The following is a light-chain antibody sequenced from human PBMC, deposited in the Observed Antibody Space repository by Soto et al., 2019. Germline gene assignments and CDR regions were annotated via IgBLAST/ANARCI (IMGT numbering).Light chain of an antibody. CDR3: QQYDSYWT. J-gene: IGKJ1*01. Sequence: DIQMTQSPSTLSASVGDRVTITCRASQSISSWLAWYQQKPGKAPKLLIYKASSSESGVPSRFSGSGSGTEFTLTINSLQPDDFATYYCQQYDSYWTFGQGTKVEIK. CDR1: QSISSW. V-gene: IGKV1-5*03. CDR2: KAS.